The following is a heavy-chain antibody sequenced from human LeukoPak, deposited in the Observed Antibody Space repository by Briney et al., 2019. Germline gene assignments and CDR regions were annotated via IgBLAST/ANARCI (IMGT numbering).Heavy chain of an antibody. CDR1: GFTFSSYW. CDR3: ARDRGGSNYRNWFDP. CDR2: INSDGSST. Sequence: GGSLRLSCAASGFTFSSYWMHWVRQAPGKGLVWVSRINSDGSSTSYADSVKGRFAISRDNAKNTLYLQMNILRAEDPALYYCARDRGGSNYRNWFDPGGQEPWSPSPQ. J-gene: IGHJ5*02. V-gene: IGHV3-74*01. D-gene: IGHD2-15*01.